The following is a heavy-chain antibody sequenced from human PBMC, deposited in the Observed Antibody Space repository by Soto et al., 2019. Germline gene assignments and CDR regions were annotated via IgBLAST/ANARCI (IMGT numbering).Heavy chain of an antibody. Sequence: PSETLSLSCTVSTASISSSAGYYWSWIRQHPGKDREWIGYIYYSGSTYYNPALKSRVTLSVDSSNYRFSLKLSSVTAADTALYYCARAGHSSSTEGANWFEPWGQGTLVTVAS. CDR2: IYYSGST. V-gene: IGHV4-31*03. CDR3: ARAGHSSSTEGANWFEP. CDR1: TASISSSAGYY. J-gene: IGHJ5*02. D-gene: IGHD6-6*01.